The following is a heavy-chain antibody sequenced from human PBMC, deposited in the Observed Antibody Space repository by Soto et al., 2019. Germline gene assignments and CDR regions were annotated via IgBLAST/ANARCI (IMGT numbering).Heavy chain of an antibody. V-gene: IGHV3-74*01. CDR1: GFAFSSEW. D-gene: IGHD2-15*01. CDR2: IDPYDTGI. Sequence: GGSLRLSCAASGFAFSSEWMHWVRQAPGKGLVWVSRIDPYDTGITYADSVKGRFTISRDNAKNTLYLQMNSLRAEDTAVYYCTSDTFGARDSWGQGTLVTVYS. J-gene: IGHJ4*02. CDR3: TSDTFGARDS.